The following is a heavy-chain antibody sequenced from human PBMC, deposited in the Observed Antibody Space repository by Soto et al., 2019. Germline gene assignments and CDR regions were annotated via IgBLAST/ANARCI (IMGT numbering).Heavy chain of an antibody. Sequence: GGSLRLSCAASGFTFDDYAMHWVRQAPGKGLEWVSGISWNSGSIGYADSVKGRFTISRDNAKNSLYLQMNSLRAEDTALYYCAKDTASSGWGGAFDIWGQGTMVTVSS. J-gene: IGHJ3*02. CDR2: ISWNSGSI. CDR3: AKDTASSGWGGAFDI. D-gene: IGHD6-19*01. CDR1: GFTFDDYA. V-gene: IGHV3-9*01.